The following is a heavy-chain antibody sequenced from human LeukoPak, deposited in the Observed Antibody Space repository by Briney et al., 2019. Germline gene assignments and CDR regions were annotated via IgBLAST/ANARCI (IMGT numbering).Heavy chain of an antibody. D-gene: IGHD3-10*01. CDR2: IRAYNGNT. CDR1: GYTFTSYG. J-gene: IGHJ4*02. V-gene: IGHV1-18*01. CDR3: ARDQSSSLNDY. Sequence: ASVKVSCKASGYTFTSYGISWVRQAPGQGLEWMGWIRAYNGNTNYAQKLQGTVTMTTDTSPSTAYLELRSLRSHDPAVYYCARDQSSSLNDYWGQGTLVTVSS.